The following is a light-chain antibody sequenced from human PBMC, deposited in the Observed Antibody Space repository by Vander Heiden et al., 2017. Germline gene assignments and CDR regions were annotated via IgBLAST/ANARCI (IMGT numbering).Light chain of an antibody. V-gene: IGKV1-5*03. CDR2: KAS. Sequence: IQMTQSPSTLSASVGDRVTITCRASQSISSWLAWYQQRPGKAPKLLIYKASTLEGGVPPSFSGSGSGREFTLTISSLQPDDFATYCCQQYNSYSQTFGQGTKVEIK. CDR3: QQYNSYSQT. CDR1: QSISSW. J-gene: IGKJ1*01.